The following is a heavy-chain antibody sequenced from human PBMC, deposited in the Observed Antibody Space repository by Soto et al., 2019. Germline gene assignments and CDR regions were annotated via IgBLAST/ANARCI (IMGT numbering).Heavy chain of an antibody. Sequence: EVQLVESGGALVKPGGSLTLSCVVSGLTFNKAWMNWVRQAPGKGLEWVGRIKSKVDGGTADYAAPVKGRFTISRDDSKNTLYLQMNSLKTEDTAVYYCSSIGGYCTNGVCYSFDPWGQGTLVTVSS. CDR3: SSIGGYCTNGVCYSFDP. CDR1: GLTFNKAW. J-gene: IGHJ5*02. CDR2: IKSKVDGGTA. V-gene: IGHV3-15*07. D-gene: IGHD2-8*01.